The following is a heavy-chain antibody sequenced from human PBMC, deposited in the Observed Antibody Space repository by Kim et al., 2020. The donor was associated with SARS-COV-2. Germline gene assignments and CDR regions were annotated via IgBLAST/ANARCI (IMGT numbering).Heavy chain of an antibody. V-gene: IGHV3-72*01. Sequence: GGSLRLSCAASGFTFSDHYMDWVRQAPGKGLEWVGRTRNKAKSSTTEYAASVKGRFTISREDSKNSLFLQMNSLKAEDTAVYYCARGSNSGNDYYYGPDVWGRGSTVTGSS. CDR2: TRNKAKSSTT. D-gene: IGHD5-12*01. CDR3: ARGSNSGNDYYYGPDV. CDR1: GFTFSDHY. J-gene: IGHJ6*02.